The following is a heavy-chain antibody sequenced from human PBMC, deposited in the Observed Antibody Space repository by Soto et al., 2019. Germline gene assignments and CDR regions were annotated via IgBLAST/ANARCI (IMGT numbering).Heavy chain of an antibody. CDR2: ISYDGSNK. Sequence: PGGSLRLSCAASGFTFSSYAMHWVRQAPGKGLEWVAVISYDGSNKYYADSVKGRFTISRDNSKNTLYLQMNSLRAEDTAVYYCAPSIAVAGTENFDYWGQGTLVTVSS. D-gene: IGHD6-19*01. V-gene: IGHV3-30-3*01. CDR1: GFTFSSYA. J-gene: IGHJ4*02. CDR3: APSIAVAGTENFDY.